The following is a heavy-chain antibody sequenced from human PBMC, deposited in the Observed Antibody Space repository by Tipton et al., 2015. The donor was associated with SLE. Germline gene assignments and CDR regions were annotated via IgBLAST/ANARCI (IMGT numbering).Heavy chain of an antibody. CDR1: GGSFSGYY. D-gene: IGHD4-17*01. CDR2: INHSGST. V-gene: IGHV4-34*01. J-gene: IGHJ5*02. Sequence: TLSLTCAVYGGSFSGYYWSWIRQPPGKGLEWIGEINHSGSTNYNPSLKSRVTISVDTSKNQFSLKLSSVTAADTAVYYCARCYGDSPCDWFDPWGQGTLVTVSS. CDR3: ARCYGDSPCDWFDP.